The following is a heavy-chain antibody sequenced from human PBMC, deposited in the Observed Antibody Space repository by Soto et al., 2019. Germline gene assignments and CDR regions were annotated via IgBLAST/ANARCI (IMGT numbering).Heavy chain of an antibody. V-gene: IGHV4-30-2*01. CDR1: GGSISGGGYS. CDR3: ARDPYSSGPLDY. CDR2: IYHSGST. Sequence: SETLSLTCAVSGGSISGGGYSWSWIRQPPGKGLEWIGYIYHSGSTYYNPSLKSRVTISVDRSKNQFSLKLSSLRSEDTAVYYCARDPYSSGPLDYWGQGTLVTVSS. J-gene: IGHJ4*02. D-gene: IGHD3-22*01.